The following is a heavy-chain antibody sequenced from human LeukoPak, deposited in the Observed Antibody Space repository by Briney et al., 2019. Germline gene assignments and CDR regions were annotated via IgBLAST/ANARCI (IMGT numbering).Heavy chain of an antibody. CDR2: ISGSGGST. J-gene: IGHJ6*03. Sequence: EGSLRLSCAASGFTFSSYAMSWVRQAPGKGLEWVSAISGSGGSTYYADSVKGRFTISRDNSKNTLYLQMNSLRAEDTAVYYCAREWGSSSWYGYYYYYYYMDVWGKGTTVTVSS. CDR3: AREWGSSSWYGYYYYYYYMDV. D-gene: IGHD6-13*01. V-gene: IGHV3-23*01. CDR1: GFTFSSYA.